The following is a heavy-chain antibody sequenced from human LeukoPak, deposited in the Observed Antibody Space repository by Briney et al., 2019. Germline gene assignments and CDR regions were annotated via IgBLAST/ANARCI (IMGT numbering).Heavy chain of an antibody. D-gene: IGHD3-22*01. CDR3: ARTPQHYYDSSEIGWFDP. J-gene: IGHJ5*02. CDR1: GYSISSGYY. CDR2: IYHSGST. Sequence: PSETLSLTCTVSGYSISSGYYWGWIRQPPGKGLEWIGSIYHSGSTYYNPSLKSRVTISVDTPKNQFSLKLSSVTAADTAVYYCARTPQHYYDSSEIGWFDPWGQGTLVTVSS. V-gene: IGHV4-38-2*02.